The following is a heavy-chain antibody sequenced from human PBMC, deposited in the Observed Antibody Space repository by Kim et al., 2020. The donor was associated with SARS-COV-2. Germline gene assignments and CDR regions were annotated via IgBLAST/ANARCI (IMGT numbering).Heavy chain of an antibody. CDR2: IIPIFGTA. CDR1: GGTFSSYA. J-gene: IGHJ5*02. V-gene: IGHV1-69*13. D-gene: IGHD3-22*01. CDR3: ARDNGITMIRGWFDP. Sequence: SVKVSCKASGGTFSSYAISWVRQAPGQGLEWMGGIIPIFGTANYAQKFQGRVTITADESTSTAYMELSSLRSEDTAVYYCARDNGITMIRGWFDPWGQGTLVTVSS.